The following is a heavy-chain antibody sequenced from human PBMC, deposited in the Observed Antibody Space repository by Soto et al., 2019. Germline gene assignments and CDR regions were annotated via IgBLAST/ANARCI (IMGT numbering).Heavy chain of an antibody. CDR3: ARNYCSGGRCYNPIFYYYYLDV. CDR1: GFTFSSYS. CDR2: ISSSSSYI. D-gene: IGHD2-15*01. Sequence: VGSLRLSCAASGFTFSSYSMNWVRQAPGKGLEWVSSISSSSSYIYYADSVKGRFTISRDNAKNSLYLQMNSLRAEDTAVYYCARNYCSGGRCYNPIFYYYYLDVWGKGTTVTVSS. V-gene: IGHV3-21*01. J-gene: IGHJ6*03.